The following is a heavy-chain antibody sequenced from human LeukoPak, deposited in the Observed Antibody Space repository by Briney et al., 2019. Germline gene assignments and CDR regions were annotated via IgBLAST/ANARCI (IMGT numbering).Heavy chain of an antibody. D-gene: IGHD5-12*01. CDR2: IHTDGSTT. CDR3: AKESGYDVDLDY. J-gene: IGHJ4*02. Sequence: GGSLRLSCVGSGFTFNTYWMHWVRQAPGRGLVWVSGIHTDGSTTSYADSVKGRFTISRDNAKNTLYLQMSSLRAEDTAVYYCAKESGYDVDLDYWGQGALVTVSS. V-gene: IGHV3-74*01. CDR1: GFTFNTYW.